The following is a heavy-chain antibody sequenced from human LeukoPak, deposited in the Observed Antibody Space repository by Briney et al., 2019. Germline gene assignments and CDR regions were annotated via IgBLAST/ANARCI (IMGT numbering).Heavy chain of an antibody. J-gene: IGHJ3*02. CDR3: ARLSSAWLLSNRNAFDI. Sequence: KPSETLSLTCAVYGGSFSGYYWSWIRQPPGKGLEWIGEINHSGSTNYNPSLKSRVTISVDTSKNQFSLKLSSVTAADTAVYYCARLSSAWLLSNRNAFDIWGQGTMVTVSS. D-gene: IGHD6-6*01. V-gene: IGHV4-34*01. CDR1: GGSFSGYY. CDR2: INHSGST.